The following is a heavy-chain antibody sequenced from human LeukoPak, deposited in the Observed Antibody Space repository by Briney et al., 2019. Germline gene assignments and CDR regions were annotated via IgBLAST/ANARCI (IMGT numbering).Heavy chain of an antibody. CDR2: ISGSGGST. D-gene: IGHD5-18*01. CDR3: ARAGYSMDTEYFQH. V-gene: IGHV3-23*01. J-gene: IGHJ1*01. Sequence: GGSLRLSCAASGFTLSSYAMSWVGQAREEGLEGVSSISGSGGSTYYVDSVKGRFPISRDNSKNTLYLPMTSLRAEDTAVYYCARAGYSMDTEYFQHWGQGTLVTVCS. CDR1: GFTLSSYA.